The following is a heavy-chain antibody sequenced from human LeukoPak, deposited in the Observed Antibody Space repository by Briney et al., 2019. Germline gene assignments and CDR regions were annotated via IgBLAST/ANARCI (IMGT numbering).Heavy chain of an antibody. CDR3: ARQVVAVAGTGYFDY. Sequence: SETLSLTCTVSGGSIRSSSYYWGWIRQPPGKGLEWIGSIYYSGSTYYNASLKSRGTISVDTSKNQFSLKLNSVTAADTAVYFGARQVVAVAGTGYFDYWGQGTLVTVSS. CDR1: GGSIRSSSYY. D-gene: IGHD6-19*01. CDR2: IYYSGST. J-gene: IGHJ4*02. V-gene: IGHV4-39*01.